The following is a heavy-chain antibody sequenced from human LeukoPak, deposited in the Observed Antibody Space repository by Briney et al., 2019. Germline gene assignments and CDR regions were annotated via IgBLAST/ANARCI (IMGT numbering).Heavy chain of an antibody. CDR2: IKSKTDGGTT. CDR3: TTDCGNWYFYHYYMDV. D-gene: IGHD2/OR15-2a*01. CDR1: GFTFSNAW. J-gene: IGHJ6*03. Sequence: GGSLRLSCAASGFTFSNAWMSWVRQAPGKGLEWVGRIKSKTDGGTTDFAAPVKGRFTISRDDSQNTLSLQMTNLKTEDTAVYYCTTDCGNWYFYHYYMDVWGKGATVTVSS. V-gene: IGHV3-15*01.